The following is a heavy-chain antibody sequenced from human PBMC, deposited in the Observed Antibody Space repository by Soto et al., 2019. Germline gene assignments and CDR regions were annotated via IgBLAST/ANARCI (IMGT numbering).Heavy chain of an antibody. CDR2: MNPNSGIT. J-gene: IGHJ4*02. V-gene: IGHV1-8*01. Sequence: QVQLVQSGAEVKKPGASVKVSCKASGYTFTSYDINWVRQATGQGLEWMGWMNPNSGITGYAQKFQGRVTMTRNTDISTAYMELSSLRSEDTAEYYCARAPIGYYYGSGSYSTFGYWGQGTLVTVSS. CDR3: ARAPIGYYYGSGSYSTFGY. CDR1: GYTFTSYD. D-gene: IGHD3-10*01.